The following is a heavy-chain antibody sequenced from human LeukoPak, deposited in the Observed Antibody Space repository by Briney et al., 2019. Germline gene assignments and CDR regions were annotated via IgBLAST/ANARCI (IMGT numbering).Heavy chain of an antibody. CDR3: ARHGSDWSFDY. J-gene: IGHJ4*02. V-gene: IGHV4-59*08. CDR1: GGSISTYY. D-gene: IGHD6-19*01. CDR2: IYYSGST. Sequence: SSETLSLTCTVSGGSISTYYWSWIRQPPEKGLEWIGYIYYSGSTNYNPSLKSRVTMSIDTSKNQFSLKVTSVTTADTAVYYCARHGSDWSFDYWGRGALVTVSS.